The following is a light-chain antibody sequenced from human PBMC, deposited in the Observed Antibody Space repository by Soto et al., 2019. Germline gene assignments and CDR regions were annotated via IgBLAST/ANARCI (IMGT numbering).Light chain of an antibody. J-gene: IGKJ4*01. CDR2: DAS. CDR1: QSVGTY. Sequence: EIVLTQSPATLSLSPGERATLSCRASQSVGTYLAWYQQKPGQAPRLLIYDASNRATGIPARFSGSGSGTDFTLTISSLEPDDFAVYYCEQRYNWPPLTFGGGTKVEIK. CDR3: EQRYNWPPLT. V-gene: IGKV3-11*01.